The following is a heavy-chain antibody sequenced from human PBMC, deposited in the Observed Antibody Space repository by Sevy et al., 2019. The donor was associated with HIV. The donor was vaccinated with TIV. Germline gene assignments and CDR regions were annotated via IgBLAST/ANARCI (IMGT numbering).Heavy chain of an antibody. CDR3: VRADPAQHFDS. V-gene: IGHV1-46*01. J-gene: IGHJ4*02. CDR1: GDTFTNNY. Sequence: APVKVSCKASGDTFTNNYMHWVRQAPGQGLEWMGIIDPSAGNASYAQKFQGRVTMTRDTSTSTLYMDLSSLRSEDTAVYYCVRADPAQHFDSWGQGTLVTVSS. CDR2: IDPSAGNA.